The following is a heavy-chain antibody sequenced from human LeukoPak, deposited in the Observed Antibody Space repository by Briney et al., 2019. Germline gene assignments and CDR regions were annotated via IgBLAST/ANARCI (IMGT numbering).Heavy chain of an antibody. CDR2: IWYDGSNK. V-gene: IGHV3-33*01. CDR1: GFTFSSYG. D-gene: IGHD2/OR15-2a*01. CDR3: AREGPRGNSQFDY. J-gene: IGHJ4*02. Sequence: PGGSLRLSCAASGFTFSSYGMHWVRQAPGKGLEWVAVIWYDGSNKYYADSVKGRFTISRDNSKNTLYLQMNSLRAGDTAVYYCAREGPRGNSQFDYWGPGTLVTVSS.